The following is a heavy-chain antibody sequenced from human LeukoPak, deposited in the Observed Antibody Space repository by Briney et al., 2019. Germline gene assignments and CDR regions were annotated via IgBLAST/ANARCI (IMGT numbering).Heavy chain of an antibody. D-gene: IGHD5-18*01. CDR1: GFTFSSYG. J-gene: IGHJ5*02. V-gene: IGHV3-33*01. CDR2: IWYDGSNK. CDR3: ARDQGYGNTWFDP. Sequence: GGSLRLSCAASGFTFSSYGMHWVRQAPGKGLEWVAVIWYDGSNKYYADSVKGRFTISRDNSKNTLYLQMNSLRAEDTAVYYCARDQGYGNTWFDPWGQGTLVTVSS.